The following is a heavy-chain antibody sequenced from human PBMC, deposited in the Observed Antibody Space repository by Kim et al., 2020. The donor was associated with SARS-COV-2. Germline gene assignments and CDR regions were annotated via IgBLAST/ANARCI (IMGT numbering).Heavy chain of an antibody. D-gene: IGHD5-12*01. V-gene: IGHV3-23*01. CDR2: ST. J-gene: IGHJ4*02. Sequence: STYYADSGKGRFTISGDNSKNTLYLQMNSLRAEDTAVYYCAKSGGLPLDYWGQGTLVTVSS. CDR3: AKSGGLPLDY.